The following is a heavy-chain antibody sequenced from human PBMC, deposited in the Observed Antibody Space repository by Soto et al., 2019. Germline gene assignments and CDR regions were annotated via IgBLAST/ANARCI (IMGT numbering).Heavy chain of an antibody. V-gene: IGHV4-59*01. CDR2: ISDGGST. CDR1: GGSIYTYY. J-gene: IGHJ4*02. D-gene: IGHD2-21*02. Sequence: SETLSLTCNVSGGSIYTYYWNWIRQSPGKGLEWIGYISDGGSTNYNPSLKSRVTMSVDMSKNQFSLRLTSVTAADTAVYYCARVFPSYCGGDCSYFDSWGQGTLVTVSS. CDR3: ARVFPSYCGGDCSYFDS.